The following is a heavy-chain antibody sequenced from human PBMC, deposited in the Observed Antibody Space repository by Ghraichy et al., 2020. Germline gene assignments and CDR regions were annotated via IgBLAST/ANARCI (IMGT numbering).Heavy chain of an antibody. Sequence: ASVKVSCKASGYTFTSYYMHWVRQAPGQGLEWMGIINPSGGSTSYAQKFQGRVTMTRDTSTSTVYMELSSLRSEDTAVYYCARDSYMITFGGVIAHDAFDIWGQGTMVTVSS. D-gene: IGHD3-16*02. V-gene: IGHV1-46*01. CDR3: ARDSYMITFGGVIAHDAFDI. J-gene: IGHJ3*02. CDR1: GYTFTSYY. CDR2: INPSGGST.